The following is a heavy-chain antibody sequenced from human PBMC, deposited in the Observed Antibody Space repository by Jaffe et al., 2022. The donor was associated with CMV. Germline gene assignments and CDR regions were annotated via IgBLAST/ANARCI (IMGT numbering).Heavy chain of an antibody. CDR1: GDSVSSNSGA. D-gene: IGHD2-2*01. Sequence: QVQLQQSGPGLVRPSQTLSLTCVISGDSVSSNSGAWNWIRQTPSRGLEWLGRTYYRSKWINDYATSVKGRISIRADTSRNQFSLHLNSVTPEDTAVYFCARDLEDCSSSNCYSYYYYMDVWDKGTTVTVSS. CDR2: TYYRSKWIN. V-gene: IGHV6-1*02. J-gene: IGHJ6*03. CDR3: ARDLEDCSSSNCYSYYYYMDV.